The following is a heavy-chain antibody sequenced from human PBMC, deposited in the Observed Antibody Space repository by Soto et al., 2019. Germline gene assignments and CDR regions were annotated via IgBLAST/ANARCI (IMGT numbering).Heavy chain of an antibody. D-gene: IGHD2-15*01. CDR3: ARARATPVVFDI. V-gene: IGHV1-69*01. CDR2: IVPVFGTT. Sequence: QVQLVQSGTEVKNPGSSVRVSCKASGASFRTDAISWVRQAPGQGLEWMGRIVPVFGTTNFAQRFQGRVTITADESTRTAYMDLSSLRSEDTAVYYSARARATPVVFDIWGQGTIVTVSS. CDR1: GASFRTDA. J-gene: IGHJ3*02.